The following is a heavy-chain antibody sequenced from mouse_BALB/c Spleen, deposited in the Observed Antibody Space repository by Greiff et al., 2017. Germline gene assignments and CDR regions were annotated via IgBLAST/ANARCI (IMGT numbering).Heavy chain of an antibody. CDR3: ARNGGYDEVGWFAY. D-gene: IGHD2-2*01. CDR2: IWSGGST. V-gene: IGHV2-2*02. J-gene: IGHJ3*01. CDR1: GFSLTSYG. Sequence: QVQLKESGPGLVQPSQSLSITCTVSGFSLTSYGVHWVRQSPGKGLEWLGVIWSGGSTDYNAAFISRLSISKDNSKSQVFFKMNSLQANDTAIYYCARNGGYDEVGWFAYWGQGTLVTVSA.